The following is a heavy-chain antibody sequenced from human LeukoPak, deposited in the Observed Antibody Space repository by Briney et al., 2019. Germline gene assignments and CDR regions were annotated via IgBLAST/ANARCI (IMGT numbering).Heavy chain of an antibody. J-gene: IGHJ4*02. CDR3: ARESRRSYCNEY. CDR2: IYHSGST. Sequence: PSGTLSLTCTVSGYSISSGYYWGWIRQPPGKGLEWIGSIYHSGSTYYNPSLKSRVTMSVDTSKNQFSLKLSSVTAADTAMYYCARESRRSYCNEYWGQGTLVTVSS. CDR1: GYSISSGYY. D-gene: IGHD3-10*01. V-gene: IGHV4-38-2*02.